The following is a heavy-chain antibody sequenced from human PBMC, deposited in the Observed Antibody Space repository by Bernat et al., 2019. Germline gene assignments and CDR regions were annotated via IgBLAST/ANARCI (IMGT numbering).Heavy chain of an antibody. D-gene: IGHD4-17*01. CDR3: ARGVVRDYGDYGYNWFDP. CDR2: INHSGST. CDR1: GGSFSGYY. V-gene: IGHV4-34*01. J-gene: IGHJ5*02. Sequence: QVQLQQWGAGLLKPSETLSLTCAVYGGSFSGYYWSWIRQPPGKGLEWIGEINHSGSTNYNPSLKSRVTISVDTSKNQFSLKLSSVTAADTAVYYCARGVVRDYGDYGYNWFDPWGQGTLVTVSS.